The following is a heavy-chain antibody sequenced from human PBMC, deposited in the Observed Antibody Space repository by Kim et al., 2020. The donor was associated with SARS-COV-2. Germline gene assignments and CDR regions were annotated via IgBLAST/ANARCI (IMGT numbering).Heavy chain of an antibody. J-gene: IGHJ6*02. D-gene: IGHD6-13*01. Sequence: SVKVSCKASGGTFSSYAISWVRQAPGQGLEWMGGIIPIFGTANYAQKFQGRVTITADESTSTAYMELSSLRSEDTAVYYCARRHIVEPYSSSSITYYYYGMDVWGQGTTVTVSS. CDR1: GGTFSSYA. CDR3: ARRHIVEPYSSSSITYYYYGMDV. CDR2: IIPIFGTA. V-gene: IGHV1-69*13.